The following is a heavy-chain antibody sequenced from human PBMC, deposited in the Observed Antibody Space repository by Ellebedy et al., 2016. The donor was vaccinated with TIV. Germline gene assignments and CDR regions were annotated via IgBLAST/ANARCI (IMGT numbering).Heavy chain of an antibody. V-gene: IGHV3-53*01. D-gene: IGHD2/OR15-2a*01. Sequence: GGSLRLXCVASGFIVSSNYMSWVPQAPGKGLEWVSVIYTDGRTYYADSMKGRFTISRDTSKNTLFLQMNSLRAEDTAVYYCARVGGNSRKYAMDVWGQGTTVTVSS. J-gene: IGHJ6*02. CDR2: IYTDGRT. CDR3: ARVGGNSRKYAMDV. CDR1: GFIVSSNY.